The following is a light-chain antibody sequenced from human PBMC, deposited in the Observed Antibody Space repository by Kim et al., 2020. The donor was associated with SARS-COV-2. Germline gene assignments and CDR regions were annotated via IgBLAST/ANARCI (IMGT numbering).Light chain of an antibody. CDR3: QKGFSWTVT. V-gene: IGKV3-11*01. CDR2: EET. CDR1: ESMSTC. Sequence: GERGNRRGRGSESMSTCRARYKHRPGQAPRLSSNEETNRANGVPARVSGSGSGTDFTLTINYLEAEELAVYYCQKGFSWTVTFGGGTKLEI. J-gene: IGKJ4*02.